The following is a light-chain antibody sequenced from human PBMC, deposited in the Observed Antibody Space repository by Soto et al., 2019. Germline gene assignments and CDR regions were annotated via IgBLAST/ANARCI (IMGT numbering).Light chain of an antibody. V-gene: IGKV3-11*01. CDR3: QQRSNWIT. CDR2: DAS. Sequence: IVLTQSPATLSLSPWERATLSCRASQSVSSYLAWYQQKPGQAPRLLIYDASNRATGIPARFSGGGSGTDFTLTISSLEPEDFAVYYCQQRSNWITFGQGTRLEIK. J-gene: IGKJ5*01. CDR1: QSVSSY.